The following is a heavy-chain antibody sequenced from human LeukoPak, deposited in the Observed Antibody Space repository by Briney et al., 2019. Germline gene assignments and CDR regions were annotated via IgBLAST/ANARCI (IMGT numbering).Heavy chain of an antibody. J-gene: IGHJ4*02. Sequence: PSETLSLTCTVSGYSISSSYYWGWIRQPPGKGLEWIGSGSTNYNPSLKSRVTISVDTSKNQFSLKLSSVTAADTAVYYCARASDIVVVTAIGPAFFFDYWGQGTLVTVSS. CDR2: SGST. CDR3: ARASDIVVVTAIGPAFFFDY. CDR1: GYSISSSYY. D-gene: IGHD2-21*02. V-gene: IGHV4-38-2*02.